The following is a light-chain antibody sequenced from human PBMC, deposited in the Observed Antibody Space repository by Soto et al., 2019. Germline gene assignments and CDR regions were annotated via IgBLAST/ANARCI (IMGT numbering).Light chain of an antibody. CDR2: RTD. Sequence: QSVLSQPPSASGAPGQKVTISCSGSSSNIGSNFVYWYQQLPGTAPKLLIYRTDQRPSGVPDRFSGSKPGASASLVISGLRSEDEADYYCAGWDNSLRWVFGGGTKLTVL. CDR1: SSNIGSNF. CDR3: AGWDNSLRWV. J-gene: IGLJ3*02. V-gene: IGLV1-47*01.